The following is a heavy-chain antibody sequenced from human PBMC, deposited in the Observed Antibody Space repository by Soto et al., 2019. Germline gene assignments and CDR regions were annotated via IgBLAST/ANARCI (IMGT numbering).Heavy chain of an antibody. J-gene: IGHJ3*02. Sequence: EVQLVESGGGLVQPGGSLRLSCAASGFTVSSNYMSWVRQAPGKGLEWISVIYSGGSTYYADSVKGRFTISRDNSKNTLYLQMNSLRAEDTAVYYCARDRSTIYAFDIWGQGTMVTVSS. CDR3: ARDRSTIYAFDI. V-gene: IGHV3-66*01. D-gene: IGHD3-3*01. CDR1: GFTVSSNY. CDR2: IYSGGST.